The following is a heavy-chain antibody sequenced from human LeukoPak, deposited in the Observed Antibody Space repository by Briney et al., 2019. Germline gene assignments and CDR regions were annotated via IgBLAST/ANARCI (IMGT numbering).Heavy chain of an antibody. V-gene: IGHV6-1*01. CDR1: GDSVSSNRAA. Sequence: QTLSLTCAISGDSVSSNRAAWNWIRQSPSRGLEWLGRTYYTSKWYNDYAVSVKSRIIINPDTSKNQFSLQLSSVTPEDTAVYYCARDLPPGAAGVTGPFDYWGQGTLVTVSA. CDR3: ARDLPPGAAGVTGPFDY. J-gene: IGHJ4*02. CDR2: TYYTSKWYN. D-gene: IGHD6-13*01.